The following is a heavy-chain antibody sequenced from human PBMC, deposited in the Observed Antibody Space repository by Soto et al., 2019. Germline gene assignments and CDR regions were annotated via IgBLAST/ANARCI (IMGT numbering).Heavy chain of an antibody. Sequence: SETLSLTCTVSGGSIISGGYYLSWIRKHPGKGLEWIGYIYYSGSTYYNPSLKSRVTISVDTSKNQFSLKLSSVTAADTAVYYCAGMTHGGNHQYYYDFWAQGALVTVSS. V-gene: IGHV4-31*03. D-gene: IGHD1-20*01. CDR1: GGSIISGGYY. J-gene: IGHJ4*02. CDR3: AGMTHGGNHQYYYDF. CDR2: IYYSGST.